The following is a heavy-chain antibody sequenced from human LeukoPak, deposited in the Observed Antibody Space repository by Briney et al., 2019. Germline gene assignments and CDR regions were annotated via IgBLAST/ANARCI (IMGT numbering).Heavy chain of an antibody. CDR3: AKRRLRLAPEFDY. J-gene: IGHJ4*02. V-gene: IGHV3-23*01. D-gene: IGHD5/OR15-5a*01. CDR1: GFTFSGCA. CDR2: ISGSGGSK. Sequence: GGALRLVRAASGFTFSGCALSWVREAPGKGLECVSAISGSGGSKYYADSVRGRFTISGDNSKNRLYLQRNSLRAEETAVYYCAKRRLRLAPEFDYGGQGNLVTVSS.